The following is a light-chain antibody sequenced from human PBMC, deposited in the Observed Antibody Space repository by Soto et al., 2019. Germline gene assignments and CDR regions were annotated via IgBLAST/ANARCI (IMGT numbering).Light chain of an antibody. J-gene: IGKJ5*01. V-gene: IGKV3-15*01. CDR2: DAS. CDR3: HQRQYWPPIT. Sequence: EIVMTQSPATLSVSPGERATLSCRASQTIGSNLAWYQQKPGQPPRLLIYDASTRATDIPARFTGSGSGTEFTLTISSLEPEDFAVYYCHQRQYWPPITFGQGTDWRL. CDR1: QTIGSN.